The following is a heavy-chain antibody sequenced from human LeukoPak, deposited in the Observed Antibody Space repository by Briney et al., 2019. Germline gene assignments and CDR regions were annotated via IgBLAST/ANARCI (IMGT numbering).Heavy chain of an antibody. V-gene: IGHV3-7*02. CDR3: ARSESGSYSEN. J-gene: IGHJ4*02. D-gene: IGHD1-26*01. CDR2: IKQDGSEK. Sequence: GGSLRLSCAASGFIFSNYWMSWVRQAPGKGLEWVANIKQDGSEKFYADSVKGRFTISRGNAKNSLYLQMNNLRAEDTAVYYCARSESGSYSENWGQGTLVTVSS. CDR1: GFIFSNYW.